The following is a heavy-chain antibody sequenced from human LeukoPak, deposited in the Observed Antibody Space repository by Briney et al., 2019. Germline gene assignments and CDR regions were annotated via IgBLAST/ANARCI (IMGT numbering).Heavy chain of an antibody. Sequence: SVKVSCKASGYTFTSHDINWVRQAAGQGLEWMGWMNPYSGNAGYSQKFQGRVTMTWNPSISTAYMEVSSLTSDDTAVYYCARGAYDFWSGYSHPGYYYYYMDVWGKGTTVTVSS. CDR2: MNPYSGNA. J-gene: IGHJ6*03. CDR1: GYTFTSHD. D-gene: IGHD3-3*01. CDR3: ARGAYDFWSGYSHPGYYYYYMDV. V-gene: IGHV1-8*01.